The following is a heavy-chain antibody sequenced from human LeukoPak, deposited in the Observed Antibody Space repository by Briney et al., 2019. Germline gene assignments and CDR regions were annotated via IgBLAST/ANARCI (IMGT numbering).Heavy chain of an antibody. Sequence: SGGSLRLSCAASGFTFSNYGMSWVRQAPGKGLEWVSSFSGSGGTTYYADSVKGRFTISRDNSKNTLYLQMNSLRAEDTAVYCCAKGRVSSNGWTFNDYWGQGTLVTVSS. CDR3: AKGRVSSNGWTFNDY. CDR2: FSGSGGTT. V-gene: IGHV3-23*01. D-gene: IGHD3-22*01. J-gene: IGHJ4*02. CDR1: GFTFSNYG.